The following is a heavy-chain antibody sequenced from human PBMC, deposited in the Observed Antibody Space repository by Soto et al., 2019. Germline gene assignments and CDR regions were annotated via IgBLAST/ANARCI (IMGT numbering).Heavy chain of an antibody. D-gene: IGHD3-22*01. Sequence: VGSLRLSCAASGFTFSSYGMHWVRQAPGKGLEWVAVIWYDGSNKYYADSVKGRFTISRDNSKNTLYLQMNSLRAEDTAVYYCARDPLLLVVITSNYYGMDVWRQGTTVTVYS. CDR3: ARDPLLLVVITSNYYGMDV. CDR2: IWYDGSNK. V-gene: IGHV3-33*01. J-gene: IGHJ6*02. CDR1: GFTFSSYG.